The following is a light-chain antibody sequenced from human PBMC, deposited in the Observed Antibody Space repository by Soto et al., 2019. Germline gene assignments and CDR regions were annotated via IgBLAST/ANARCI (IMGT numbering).Light chain of an antibody. CDR3: PSYDSRLSDVV. J-gene: IGLJ2*01. CDR1: SSNIGAGYD. CDR2: GNS. Sequence: QSVLTQPPSVSGAPGQRVTISCTGSSSNIGAGYDVHWYQQLPGTAPKLLIYGNSNRPSGVPDRFSGSKSGTSASLAIAGLQDEDEADYYCPSYDSRLSDVVFGGGTKVTVL. V-gene: IGLV1-40*01.